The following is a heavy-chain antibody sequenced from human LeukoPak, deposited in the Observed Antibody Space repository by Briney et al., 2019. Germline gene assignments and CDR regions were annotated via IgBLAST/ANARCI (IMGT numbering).Heavy chain of an antibody. CDR3: ARQPYYYDSSGYSRGALDI. D-gene: IGHD3-22*01. V-gene: IGHV4-59*08. CDR1: GGSISSYY. J-gene: IGHJ3*02. Sequence: PSETLSLTCTVSGGSISSYYWSWIRQPPGKGLEWIGYIYYSGSTNYNPSLKSRVTISVDTSKNQFSLKLSSVTAADTAVYYCARQPYYYDSSGYSRGALDIWGQGTMVTVSS. CDR2: IYYSGST.